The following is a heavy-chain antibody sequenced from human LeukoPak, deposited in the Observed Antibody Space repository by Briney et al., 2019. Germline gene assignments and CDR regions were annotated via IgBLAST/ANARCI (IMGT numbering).Heavy chain of an antibody. CDR3: AKGPYGTRYFDY. V-gene: IGHV3-23*01. D-gene: IGHD2-2*01. Sequence: GGSLRLSCAASGFTFSRHAMSSVRQAPGKGLEGVSSLSGSGGDTYYAESVKGRFTISRDNSKNTVYLQMNSLRAEDTAVYYCAKGPYGTRYFDYWGQGTLVTVSS. J-gene: IGHJ4*02. CDR2: LSGSGGDT. CDR1: GFTFSRHA.